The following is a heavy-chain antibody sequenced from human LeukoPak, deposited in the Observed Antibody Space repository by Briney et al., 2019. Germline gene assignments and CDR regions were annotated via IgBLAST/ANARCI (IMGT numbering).Heavy chain of an antibody. V-gene: IGHV6-1*01. D-gene: IGHD6-13*01. J-gene: IGHJ4*02. CDR1: GDNVSNNSAA. Sequence: SQTLSLTCAISGDNVSNNSAAWNWIRQSPSRGLEWLGRPYYRSKWYNDYAVSVTSRITISPDTSKNQFSLQLKSVTPDDTAVYYCARGRSWGESGFDYWGQGTLVTVSS. CDR2: PYYRSKWYN. CDR3: ARGRSWGESGFDY.